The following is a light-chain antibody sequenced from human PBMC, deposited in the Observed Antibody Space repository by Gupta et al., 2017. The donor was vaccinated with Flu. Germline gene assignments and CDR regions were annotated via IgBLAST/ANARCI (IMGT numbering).Light chain of an antibody. Sequence: QSALPQSHSVSGSPGQSVTISCTGTSSDIGSYNRVSWYHQPPGTAPKLMIYEVSNRPSGVPNRFSGSKSGNTASLTIAGLQAEDEADYYCSSYTSISTYVFGTGTKVTVL. V-gene: IGLV2-18*02. CDR1: SSDIGSYNR. CDR3: SSYTSISTYV. CDR2: EVS. J-gene: IGLJ1*01.